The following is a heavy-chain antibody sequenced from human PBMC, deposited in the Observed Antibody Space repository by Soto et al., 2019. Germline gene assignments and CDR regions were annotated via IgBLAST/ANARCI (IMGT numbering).Heavy chain of an antibody. Sequence: ASVKVCCKASGGTFTCYSLSWVRQAPGQGPEWMGWINPKSGNTIYAQKFQGRVTMTGDKSTNTAYMELTSLRSEDTAVYYCARSIATVGVVGPFPPAFDFWGQGTLVTVSS. V-gene: IGHV1-2*02. CDR3: ARSIATVGVVGPFPPAFDF. J-gene: IGHJ4*02. CDR2: INPKSGNT. D-gene: IGHD3-3*01. CDR1: GGTFTCYS.